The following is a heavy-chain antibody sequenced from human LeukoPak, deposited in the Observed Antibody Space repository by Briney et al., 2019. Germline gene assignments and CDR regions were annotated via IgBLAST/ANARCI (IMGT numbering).Heavy chain of an antibody. CDR1: GGSISSSSYY. J-gene: IGHJ2*01. Sequence: PSETLSLTCTVSGGSISSSSYYWGWIRQPPGKGLEWIGSIYYSGSTYYNPSLKSRVTISVDTSKNQFSLKLSSVTAADTAVYYCARLRSIAAGYWYFDLWGRGTLVTVSS. CDR2: IYYSGST. V-gene: IGHV4-39*01. D-gene: IGHD6-6*01. CDR3: ARLRSIAAGYWYFDL.